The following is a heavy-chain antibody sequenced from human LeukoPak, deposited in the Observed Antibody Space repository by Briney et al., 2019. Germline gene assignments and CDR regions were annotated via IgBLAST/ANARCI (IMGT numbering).Heavy chain of an antibody. CDR1: GFTFSSYG. Sequence: GGSLRLSCAASGFTFSSYGMHWVRQAPGKGLEWVAVISCDGSNKYYADSVKGRFTISRDNSKNMLYLQMNSLRAEDTAVYYCAKGGSLYFDYWGQGTLVTVSS. CDR3: AKGGSLYFDY. CDR2: ISCDGSNK. D-gene: IGHD1-26*01. J-gene: IGHJ4*02. V-gene: IGHV3-30*18.